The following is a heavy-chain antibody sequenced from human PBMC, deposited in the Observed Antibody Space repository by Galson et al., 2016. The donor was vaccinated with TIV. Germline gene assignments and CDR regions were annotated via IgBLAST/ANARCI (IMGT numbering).Heavy chain of an antibody. CDR3: ARGATVTPYSFFDY. J-gene: IGHJ4*02. Sequence: SVKVSCKASGYTFSSYSINWVRQAPGQGLEWMGWISGDSGNTNYAQKFQGRVTMTTDTSTGTAYMERRSLRSDDTAVYYCARGATVTPYSFFDYWGQGTLVTVFS. CDR1: GYTFSSYS. CDR2: ISGDSGNT. V-gene: IGHV1-18*04. D-gene: IGHD4-17*01.